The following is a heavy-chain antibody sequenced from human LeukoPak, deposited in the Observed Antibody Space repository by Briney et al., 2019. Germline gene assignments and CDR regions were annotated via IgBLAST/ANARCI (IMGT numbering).Heavy chain of an antibody. J-gene: IGHJ4*02. V-gene: IGHV3-48*01. CDR3: ARDRTVYYYDRSGAFDY. CDR1: GFTFSSYS. CDR2: ISSSSSTI. Sequence: GGSLRLSCAASGFTFSSYSMNWVRQAPGKGLEWVSYISSSSSTIYYADSVKGRFTISRDNDKNSLYLQMNSLRAEDTAVYYCARDRTVYYYDRSGAFDYWGQGTLVTVSS. D-gene: IGHD3-22*01.